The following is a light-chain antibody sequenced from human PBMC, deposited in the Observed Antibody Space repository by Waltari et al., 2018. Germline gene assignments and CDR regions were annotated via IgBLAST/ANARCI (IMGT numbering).Light chain of an antibody. Sequence: DIQMTQSPSSLSAAVGDTVTITCRSSQNIKTYLNWYQQKPGKAPSLLIYRASNLQSGVPSRFSGSGSGTDFTLVLHSVQPEDFATYVCQESYGVFTFGGGTRVEIK. CDR2: RAS. J-gene: IGKJ4*01. V-gene: IGKV1-39*01. CDR1: QNIKTY. CDR3: QESYGVFT.